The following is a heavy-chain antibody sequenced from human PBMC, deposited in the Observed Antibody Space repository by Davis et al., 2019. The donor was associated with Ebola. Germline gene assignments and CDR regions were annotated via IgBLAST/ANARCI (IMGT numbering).Heavy chain of an antibody. Sequence: SETLSLTCTVSGDSISTYYWSWIRHPPGKGLEWIGYLSYSGSTNYNPSLKSRVTISLDTSKNQFSLMLSSATAADTAVYYCERFDYYRGYYGMDVWGQGTTVTVSS. CDR2: LSYSGST. CDR3: ERFDYYRGYYGMDV. J-gene: IGHJ6*02. D-gene: IGHD3-10*01. V-gene: IGHV4-59*01. CDR1: GDSISTYY.